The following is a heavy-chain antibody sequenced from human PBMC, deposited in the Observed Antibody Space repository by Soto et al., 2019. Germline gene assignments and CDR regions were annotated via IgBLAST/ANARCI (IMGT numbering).Heavy chain of an antibody. D-gene: IGHD6-6*01. Sequence: EVQLLESGGGLVQPGGSLRLSCAASGFTFGTYAMAWIRQAPGKGLEWVSAISDSDGRTYHADSVKGRFTISSDNFKNTLYLQMNRLGAEDTAVYYCARIWGSTSGYYYYGMDVWGQGTTVTVSS. V-gene: IGHV3-23*01. J-gene: IGHJ6*02. CDR2: ISDSDGRT. CDR3: ARIWGSTSGYYYYGMDV. CDR1: GFTFGTYA.